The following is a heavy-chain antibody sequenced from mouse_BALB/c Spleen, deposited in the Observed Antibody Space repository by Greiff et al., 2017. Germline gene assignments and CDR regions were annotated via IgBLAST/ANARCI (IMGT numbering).Heavy chain of an antibody. CDR3: ARGVSNYVSWFAY. J-gene: IGHJ3*01. Sequence: QVQLQQSGAELVRPGTSVKVSCKASGYAFTNYLIEWVKQRPGQGLEWIGVINPGSGGTNYNEKFKGKATLTADKSSSTAYMQLSSLTSDDSAVYFCARGVSNYVSWFAYWGQGTLVTVSA. CDR2: INPGSGGT. CDR1: GYAFTNYL. V-gene: IGHV1-54*01. D-gene: IGHD2-5*01.